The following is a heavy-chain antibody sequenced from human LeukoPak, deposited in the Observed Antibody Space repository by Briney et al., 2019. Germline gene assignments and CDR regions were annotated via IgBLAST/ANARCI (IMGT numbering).Heavy chain of an antibody. CDR1: GFTFRNEE. CDR3: ARGGNYAPFDY. CDR2: ISSDDSPI. D-gene: IGHD1-26*01. V-gene: IGHV3-48*03. J-gene: IGHJ4*02. Sequence: PGGSLRLSCVVSGFTFRNEEMNWVRQAPGKGLEWIAYISSDDSPIHYGDSVKGRFTISRDNAKSSLYLEMNSLRAEDTAIYYCARGGNYAPFDYWGQGALVAVSS.